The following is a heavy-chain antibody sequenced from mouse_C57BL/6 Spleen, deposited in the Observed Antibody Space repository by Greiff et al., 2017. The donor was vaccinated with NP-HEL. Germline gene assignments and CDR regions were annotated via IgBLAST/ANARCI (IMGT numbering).Heavy chain of an antibody. CDR1: GYSFTGYY. Sequence: EVQLQQSGPELVKPGASVKISCKASGYSFTGYYMNWVKQSPEQSLEWIGEINPSSGGTTYNQKFKAKATLTVDKSSSTAYMQLKSLTSEDSAVYYGARRGIRVDYWGQGTTLTVSS. J-gene: IGHJ2*01. CDR2: INPSSGGT. CDR3: ARRGIRVDY. D-gene: IGHD3-1*01. V-gene: IGHV1-42*01.